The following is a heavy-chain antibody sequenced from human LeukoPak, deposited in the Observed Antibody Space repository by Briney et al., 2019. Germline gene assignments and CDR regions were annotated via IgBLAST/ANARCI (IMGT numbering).Heavy chain of an antibody. V-gene: IGHV3-53*01. J-gene: IGHJ4*02. Sequence: GGSLRLSCAASGFTVISNYMSWVRQAPGKGLEWVSVIYSGGSTYYADSVQGQFTISRDNSKNTLYLQMNSLRVEDTAIYYCARDDSRVAGTDYWGQGTLVTVSS. D-gene: IGHD6-19*01. CDR1: GFTVISNY. CDR2: IYSGGST. CDR3: ARDDSRVAGTDY.